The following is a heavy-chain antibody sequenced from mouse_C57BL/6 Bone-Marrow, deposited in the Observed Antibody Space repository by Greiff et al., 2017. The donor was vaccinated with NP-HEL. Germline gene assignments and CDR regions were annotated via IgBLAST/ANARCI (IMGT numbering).Heavy chain of an antibody. CDR3: AREGITTVVVDY. CDR1: GFSLTSHG. CDR2: IWSGGST. D-gene: IGHD1-1*01. Sequence: QVQLQQSGPGLVQPSQSLSITCTVPGFSLTSHGVHRVRQSPGKGLEWLGVIWSGGSTDYNAAFLSRPSISKDKAKGQVLLKMNSLQADDTGIYYCAREGITTVVVDYWGQGTTLTVPS. V-gene: IGHV2-2*01. J-gene: IGHJ2*01.